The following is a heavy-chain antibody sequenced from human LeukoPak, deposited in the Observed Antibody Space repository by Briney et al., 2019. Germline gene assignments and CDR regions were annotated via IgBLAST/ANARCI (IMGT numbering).Heavy chain of an antibody. D-gene: IGHD6-13*01. CDR2: IIPMFNTT. Sequence: VASVKVSCKASGGTFSSYAISWVRQAPGQGLEWMGGIIPMFNTTKYAQKFQDRVTITADKSTSTAYMELSSLRSEDTAVYYCVEGGIAPLYWFDPWGQGTLVTVSS. CDR1: GGTFSSYA. V-gene: IGHV1-69*06. CDR3: VEGGIAPLYWFDP. J-gene: IGHJ5*02.